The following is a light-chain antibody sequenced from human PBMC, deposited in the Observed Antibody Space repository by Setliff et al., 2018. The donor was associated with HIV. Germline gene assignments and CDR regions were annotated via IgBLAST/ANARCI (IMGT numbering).Light chain of an antibody. CDR2: DVT. Sequence: ALAQPASVSGSPGQSITISCTGSSSDIGSYDSISWYQQLPGKAPEVVIFDVTSRPSGVSVRFSGSKSGNTASLTISGLQAEDEGDYYCSSYTSSSTYVFGTGTKVTVL. CDR1: SSDIGSYDS. V-gene: IGLV2-14*01. CDR3: SSYTSSSTYV. J-gene: IGLJ1*01.